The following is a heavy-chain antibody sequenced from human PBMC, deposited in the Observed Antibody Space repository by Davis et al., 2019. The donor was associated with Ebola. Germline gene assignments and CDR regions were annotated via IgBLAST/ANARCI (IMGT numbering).Heavy chain of an antibody. CDR1: GYTFTSYG. V-gene: IGHV1-69*04. CDR2: IIPILAIA. Sequence: AASVKVSCKASGYTFTSYGISWVRQAPGQGLEWMGRIIPILAIANYAQKFQGRVTITADKSTSTAYMELSSLRSEDTAVYYCARVDTRYYYYGMDVWGQGTTVTVSS. CDR3: ARVDTRYYYYGMDV. D-gene: IGHD5-18*01. J-gene: IGHJ6*02.